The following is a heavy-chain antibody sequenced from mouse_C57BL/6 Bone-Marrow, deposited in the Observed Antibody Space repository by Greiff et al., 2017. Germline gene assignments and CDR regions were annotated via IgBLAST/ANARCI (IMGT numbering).Heavy chain of an antibody. CDR3: ARRINWFFDY. CDR2: IDPSDSYT. J-gene: IGHJ2*01. D-gene: IGHD4-1*02. CDR1: GYTFTSYW. Sequence: QVQLQQPGAELVMPGASVKLSCKASGYTFTSYWMHWVKQRPGQGLEWIGEIDPSDSYTNYNQKFKGKSTLTVDKSSSTAYMQLSSLTSEDSAVYYCARRINWFFDYWGQGTTPTVSS. V-gene: IGHV1-69*01.